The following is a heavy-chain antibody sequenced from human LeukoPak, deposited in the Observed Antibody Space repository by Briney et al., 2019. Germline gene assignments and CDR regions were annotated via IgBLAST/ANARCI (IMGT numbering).Heavy chain of an antibody. V-gene: IGHV3-30*03. Sequence: GGSLRLSCAASGFTFSNFGMHWVRQAPGKGLDWVAVISYDGSNKHYGDAVKGRFTIFRDNSKNTLYLQMNSLRAEDTAVYYCARAGYGYDYVWGSYRLSDYWGQGTLVTVSS. CDR2: ISYDGSNK. D-gene: IGHD3-16*02. CDR3: ARAGYGYDYVWGSYRLSDY. CDR1: GFTFSNFG. J-gene: IGHJ4*02.